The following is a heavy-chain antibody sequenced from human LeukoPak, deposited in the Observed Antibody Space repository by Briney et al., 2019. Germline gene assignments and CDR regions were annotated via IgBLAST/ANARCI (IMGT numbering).Heavy chain of an antibody. CDR2: IRYDGSNK. J-gene: IGHJ4*02. CDR1: GFTFSSYG. CDR3: AKPGTVVPAALPDY. D-gene: IGHD2-2*01. V-gene: IGHV3-30*02. Sequence: GGSLRLSCAASGFTFSSYGMHWVRQAPGKGLEWVAFIRYDGSNKYYADSVKGRFTISRDNSKNTLYLQMNSLRAEDTAVYYCAKPGTVVPAALPDYWGQGTLVTVSS.